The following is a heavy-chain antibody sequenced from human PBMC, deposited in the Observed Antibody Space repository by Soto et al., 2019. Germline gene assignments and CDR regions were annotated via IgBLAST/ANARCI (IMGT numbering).Heavy chain of an antibody. CDR3: ARSNYYGSGSYYPYYYYYGMDV. CDR1: GFTFSDYY. D-gene: IGHD3-10*01. V-gene: IGHV3-11*01. CDR2: ISSSGSTI. J-gene: IGHJ6*02. Sequence: QVQLVESGGGLVKPGGSLRLSCAASGFTFSDYYMSWIRQAPGKGLEWVSYISSSGSTIYYADSVKGRFTISRDNAKNSLELQMNSLRAEDTAVYYCARSNYYGSGSYYPYYYYYGMDVWGQGTTVTVSS.